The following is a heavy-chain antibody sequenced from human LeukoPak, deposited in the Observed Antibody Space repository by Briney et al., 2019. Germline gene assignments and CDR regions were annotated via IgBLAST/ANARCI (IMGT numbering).Heavy chain of an antibody. Sequence: GGSLRLSCAASEFTFSGYWMNWVRQAPGKGPEWVANINQDGSEKHYVDSVKGRFTISRDNPKNTLYLQMNSLRAEDTAVYYCAKGSGVHYWGQGTLVIVSS. CDR2: INQDGSEK. J-gene: IGHJ4*02. CDR1: EFTFSGYW. CDR3: AKGSGVHY. V-gene: IGHV3-7*01. D-gene: IGHD3-10*01.